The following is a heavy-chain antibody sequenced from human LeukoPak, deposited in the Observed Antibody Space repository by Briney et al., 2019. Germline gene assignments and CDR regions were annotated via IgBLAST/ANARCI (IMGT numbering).Heavy chain of an antibody. CDR3: ARDQPLPDY. Sequence: MSGGSLRLSCAASGFTFSDYYMSWIRQAPGKGLEWVSSISSSSSYIYYADSVKGRFTISRDNAKNSLYLQMNSLRAEDTAVYYCARDQPLPDYWGQGTLVTVSS. CDR1: GFTFSDYY. J-gene: IGHJ4*02. V-gene: IGHV3-11*06. D-gene: IGHD2-21*02. CDR2: ISSSSSYI.